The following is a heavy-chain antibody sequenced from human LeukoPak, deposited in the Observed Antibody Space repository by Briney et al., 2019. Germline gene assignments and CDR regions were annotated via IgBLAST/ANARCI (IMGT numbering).Heavy chain of an antibody. CDR1: GGSISSSSCYY. Sequence: SETLSLTCTVSGGSISSSSCYYWGWIRQPPGKGLEWIGSIYYSGSTYYNPSLKSRVTISVDTSKNQFSLKLSSVTAADAAVYYCARQYCSSTSCYRLQDYYYYMDVWGKGTTVTVSS. CDR2: IYYSGST. V-gene: IGHV4-39*01. J-gene: IGHJ6*03. CDR3: ARQYCSSTSCYRLQDYYYYMDV. D-gene: IGHD2-2*01.